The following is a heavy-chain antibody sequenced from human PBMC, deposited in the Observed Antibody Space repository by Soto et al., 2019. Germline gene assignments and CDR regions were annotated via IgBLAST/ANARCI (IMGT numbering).Heavy chain of an antibody. Sequence: QVQLVESGGGVVQPGRSLRLSCAASGFTFSSYGMHWVRQAPGKGLEWVAVIWYDGSNKYYADSVKGRFTISRDNSKNTLYLQMNSLRAEDTAVYYCAREGKSYYDSSGSLASWYFDLWGRGTLVTVSS. V-gene: IGHV3-33*01. D-gene: IGHD3-22*01. CDR1: GFTFSSYG. CDR3: AREGKSYYDSSGSLASWYFDL. CDR2: IWYDGSNK. J-gene: IGHJ2*01.